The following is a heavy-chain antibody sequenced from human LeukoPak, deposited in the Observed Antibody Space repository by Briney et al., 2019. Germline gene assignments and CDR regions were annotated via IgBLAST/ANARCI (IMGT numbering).Heavy chain of an antibody. CDR3: ARGGHDYYDSSGNFDY. Sequence: GAPVKVSCKASGYTFTGYYMHWVRQAPGQGLEWMGWINPNSGGTNYAQKFQGRVTMTRDTSISTAYMELSRLRSDDTAVYYCARGGHDYYDSSGNFDYWGQGTLVTVSS. J-gene: IGHJ4*02. CDR2: INPNSGGT. D-gene: IGHD3-22*01. CDR1: GYTFTGYY. V-gene: IGHV1-2*02.